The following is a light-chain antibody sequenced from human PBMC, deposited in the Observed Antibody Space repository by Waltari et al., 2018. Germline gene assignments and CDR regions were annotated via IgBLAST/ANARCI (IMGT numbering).Light chain of an antibody. CDR3: QQSYNTPWT. Sequence: DIQMTQSPSSLAAPVGERVTLTCRASRTASDFLNWYQQKPGSAPKLLIYAASTLQSGVPSRFKGSGSGTDFTLTINSLQPEDFATYYCQQSYNTPWTFGQGTRVEIK. CDR1: RTASDF. J-gene: IGKJ1*01. V-gene: IGKV1-39*01. CDR2: AAS.